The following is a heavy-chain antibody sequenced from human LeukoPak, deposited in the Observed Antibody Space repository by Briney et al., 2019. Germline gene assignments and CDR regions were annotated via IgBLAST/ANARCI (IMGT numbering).Heavy chain of an antibody. CDR1: GFTFSSYA. CDR2: ISYDGSNK. Sequence: GGSLRLSCAASGFTFSSYAMHWVRQAPGKGLEWVAVISYDGSNKYYADSVKGRFTISRDNSKNTVFLQMNSLRAEDTATYYCARDLATYSYGYIYGFWGQGTLVTVSS. V-gene: IGHV3-30*04. D-gene: IGHD5-18*01. J-gene: IGHJ4*02. CDR3: ARDLATYSYGYIYGF.